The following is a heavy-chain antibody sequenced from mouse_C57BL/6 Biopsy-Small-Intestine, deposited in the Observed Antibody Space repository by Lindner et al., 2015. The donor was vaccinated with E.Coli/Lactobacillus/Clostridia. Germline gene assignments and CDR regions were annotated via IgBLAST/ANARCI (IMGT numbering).Heavy chain of an antibody. CDR3: ASGYYGSGIYFRVKFFRYGIDV. CDR1: RGTFSNYA. D-gene: IGHD1-1*02. CDR2: IIPLLGTA. J-gene: IGHJ1*01. V-gene: IGHV1-81*01. Sequence: SVKVSCKASRGTFSNYAISWVRQAPGHGLEWMGGIIPLLGTANYAQNFQGRVTITADESTSTAYMELSSLRSEDTAVYYCASGYYGSGIYFRVKFFRYGIDVWGPGTAVTVSS.